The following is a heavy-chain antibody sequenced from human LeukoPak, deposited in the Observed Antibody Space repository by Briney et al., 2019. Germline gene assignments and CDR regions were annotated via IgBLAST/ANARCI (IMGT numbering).Heavy chain of an antibody. CDR1: GFTFDTYS. CDR2: ITDDSKTM. CDR3: ARDTPQGYCSSTSCYYYYYYMDV. J-gene: IGHJ6*03. V-gene: IGHV3-48*04. D-gene: IGHD2-2*01. Sequence: GGSLGLSCVASGFTFDTYSMNSIRQAPGKGLEWTAYITDDSKTMYYADSVKGRFTISRDNAKNSLYLQMNSLRAEDTAVYYCARDTPQGYCSSTSCYYYYYYMDVWGKGTTVTVSS.